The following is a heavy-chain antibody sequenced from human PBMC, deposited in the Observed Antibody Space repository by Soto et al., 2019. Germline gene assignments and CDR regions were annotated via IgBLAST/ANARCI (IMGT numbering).Heavy chain of an antibody. CDR3: AKVLQWILRGNFDY. D-gene: IGHD3-22*01. Sequence: EVQLLESGGGLEQPGGSLRLSCAASGFSFSNYAMSWVRQAPGKGLEWVSGLSGSGDNTYYADSVKGRFTISRDNSKNTLYLQMNSLRGEDTAVYYCAKVLQWILRGNFDYWGQGTLVTVSS. J-gene: IGHJ4*02. CDR1: GFSFSNYA. V-gene: IGHV3-23*01. CDR2: LSGSGDNT.